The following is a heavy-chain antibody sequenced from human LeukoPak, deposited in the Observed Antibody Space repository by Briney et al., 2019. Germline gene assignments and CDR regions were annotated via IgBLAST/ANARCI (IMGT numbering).Heavy chain of an antibody. CDR2: ISAYNGNT. V-gene: IGHV1-18*01. CDR3: ARDAWYYDFWSGPPPYYFDY. D-gene: IGHD3-3*01. J-gene: IGHJ4*02. Sequence: ASVKVSCKASGYTFTSYGISWVRQAPGQGLEWMGWISAYNGNTNYAQKLQGRVTMTTDTSTSTAYMELRSLRSDDTAVYYCARDAWYYDFWSGPPPYYFDYWGQGTLVTVSS. CDR1: GYTFTSYG.